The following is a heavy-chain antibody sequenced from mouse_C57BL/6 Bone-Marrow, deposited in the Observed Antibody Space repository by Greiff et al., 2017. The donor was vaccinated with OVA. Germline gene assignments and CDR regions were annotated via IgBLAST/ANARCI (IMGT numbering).Heavy chain of an antibody. D-gene: IGHD2-12*01. CDR1: GFTFSSYA. CDR3: ARDRSFYVEAMDY. CDR2: ISSGGDYI. Sequence: DVMLVESGEGLVKPGGSLKLSCAASGFTFSSYAMSWVRQTPEKRLEWVAYISSGGDYIYYADNVKGRFTVYRDNARNTLYLQMSSLKSEDTAMYYCARDRSFYVEAMDYWGQGTSVTVSS. V-gene: IGHV5-9-1*02. J-gene: IGHJ4*01.